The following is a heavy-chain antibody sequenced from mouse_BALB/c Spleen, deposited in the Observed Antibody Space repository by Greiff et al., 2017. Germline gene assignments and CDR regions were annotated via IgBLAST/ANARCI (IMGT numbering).Heavy chain of an antibody. CDR1: GFTFSSYA. CDR2: ISSGGST. J-gene: IGHJ2*01. V-gene: IGHV5-6-5*01. D-gene: IGHD2-2*01. Sequence: DVMLVESGGGLVKPGGSLKLSCAASGFTFSSYAMSWVRQTPEKRLEWVASISSGGSTYYPDSVKGRFTISRDNARNILYLQMSSLRSEDTAMYYGARGGYDGRGCFDYWGQGTTLTVSS. CDR3: ARGGYDGRGCFDY.